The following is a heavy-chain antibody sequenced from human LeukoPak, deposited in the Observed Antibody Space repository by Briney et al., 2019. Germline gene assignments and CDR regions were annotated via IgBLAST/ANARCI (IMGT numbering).Heavy chain of an antibody. D-gene: IGHD6-19*01. V-gene: IGHV4-61*05. CDR3: ARHSSGSGGAFQY. CDR1: GGSISSSSYY. J-gene: IGHJ4*02. Sequence: SETLSLTRTVSGGSISSSSYYWSWIRQPPGKGLEWIGYMDDSGSTNYNPSLTSRVTISEDTSKNQLSLKLGSVTAADTAVYYCARHSSGSGGAFQYWGQGTPVTVSS. CDR2: MDDSGST.